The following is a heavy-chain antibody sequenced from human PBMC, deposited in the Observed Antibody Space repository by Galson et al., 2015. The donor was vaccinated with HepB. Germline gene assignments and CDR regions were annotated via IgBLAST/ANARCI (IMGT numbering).Heavy chain of an antibody. V-gene: IGHV1-69*04. CDR3: AREDSSWPASTY. D-gene: IGHD6-13*01. J-gene: IGHJ4*02. Sequence: SVKVSCKASGGTFSSYAISWVRQAPGQGLEWMGRIIPILGIANYAQKFQGRVTITADKSTSTAYMELSSLRSEDTAVYYCAREDSSWPASTYWGQGTLVTVSS. CDR2: IIPILGIA. CDR1: GGTFSSYA.